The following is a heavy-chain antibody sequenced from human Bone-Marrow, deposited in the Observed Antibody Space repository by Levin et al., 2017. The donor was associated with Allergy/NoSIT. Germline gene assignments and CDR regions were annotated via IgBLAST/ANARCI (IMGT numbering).Heavy chain of an antibody. CDR1: GGSFSGYY. CDR2: INHSGST. Sequence: PSETLSLTCAVYGGSFSGYYWSWIRQPPGKGLEWIGEINHSGSTNYNPSLKSRVTISVDTSKNQFSLKLSSVTAADTAAYYCARVSSGGRAFDIWGQGTMVTVSS. D-gene: IGHD3-10*01. V-gene: IGHV4-34*01. J-gene: IGHJ3*02. CDR3: ARVSSGGRAFDI.